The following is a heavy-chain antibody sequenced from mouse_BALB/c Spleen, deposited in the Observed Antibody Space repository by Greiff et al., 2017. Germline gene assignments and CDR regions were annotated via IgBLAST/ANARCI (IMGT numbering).Heavy chain of an antibody. D-gene: IGHD1-1*01. Sequence: VKLVESGPGLVAPSQSLSITCTVSGFSLTGYGVNWVRQPPGKGVEWLGMIWGDGSTDYNSALKSRLSISKDNSKSQVFLKMNSLQTDDTARYYGARIYYYGSGYFDYRGQGTTHTVSS. CDR3: ARIYYYGSGYFDY. CDR1: GFSLTGYG. CDR2: IWGDGST. V-gene: IGHV2-6-7*01. J-gene: IGHJ2*01.